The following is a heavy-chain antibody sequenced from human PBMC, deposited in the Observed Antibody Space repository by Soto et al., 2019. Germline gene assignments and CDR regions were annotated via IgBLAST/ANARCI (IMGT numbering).Heavy chain of an antibody. V-gene: IGHV1-2*02. CDR1: GYPVTAYY. CDR2: INPATGAA. Sequence: QLHLVQSGAVVKKPGASVTVSCSASGYPVTAYYMHWVRQAPGRGLEWMGGINPATGAAKYTQTFPGRVTMPRDPSKSTVFMELSGLTSEDTAGFSCARGGGVGVAGSAAFDMWGQGTLVTVSS. D-gene: IGHD3-3*01. J-gene: IGHJ3*02. CDR3: ARGGGVGVAGSAAFDM.